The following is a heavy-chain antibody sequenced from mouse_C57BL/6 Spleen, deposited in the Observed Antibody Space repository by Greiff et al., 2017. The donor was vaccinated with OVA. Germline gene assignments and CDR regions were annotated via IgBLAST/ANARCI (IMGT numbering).Heavy chain of an antibody. Sequence: EVNLVESGGDLVKPGGSLKLSCAASGFTFSSYGMSWVRQTPDKRLEWVATISSGGSYTYYPDSVKGRFTISRDNAKNTLYLQMSSLKSEDTAMYYCARQGDETWFAYWGQGTLVTVSA. CDR1: GFTFSSYG. CDR2: ISSGGSYT. V-gene: IGHV5-6*01. CDR3: ARQGDETWFAY. D-gene: IGHD3-3*01. J-gene: IGHJ3*01.